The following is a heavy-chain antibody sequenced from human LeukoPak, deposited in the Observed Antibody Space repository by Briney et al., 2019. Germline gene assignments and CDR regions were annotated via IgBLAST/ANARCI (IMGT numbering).Heavy chain of an antibody. J-gene: IGHJ5*02. Sequence: PSETLSLTSAVYGGSFSGYYWSWIRQPPGKGREWIGEINHSGSTNYNPSLKSRVTISVDTSKNQFSLKLSSVTAADTAVYYCARGATTVTNWFDPWGQGTLVTVSS. D-gene: IGHD4-11*01. CDR3: ARGATTVTNWFDP. CDR2: INHSGST. V-gene: IGHV4-34*01. CDR1: GGSFSGYY.